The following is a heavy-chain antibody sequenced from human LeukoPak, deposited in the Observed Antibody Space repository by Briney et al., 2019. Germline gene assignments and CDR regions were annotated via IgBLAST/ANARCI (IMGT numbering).Heavy chain of an antibody. CDR3: ARDPIVVVITGGAFDI. D-gene: IGHD3-22*01. Sequence: GASVKVSCKASGYTFTSYDINWVRQATGQGLEWMGWMNPNSGNTGYARKFQGRVTMTRNTSISTAYMELSSLRSEDTAVYYCARDPIVVVITGGAFDIWGQGTMVTVSS. J-gene: IGHJ3*02. V-gene: IGHV1-8*01. CDR1: GYTFTSYD. CDR2: MNPNSGNT.